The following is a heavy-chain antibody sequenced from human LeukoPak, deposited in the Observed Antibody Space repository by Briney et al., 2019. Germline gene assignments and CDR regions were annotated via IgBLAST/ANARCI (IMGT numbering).Heavy chain of an antibody. CDR1: GFTFTNYA. Sequence: PGTSLRLPCVASGFTFTNYAMSWVRQAPGKGLEWVSAITGSDGTSHYADSVKGRFTISRDNSKNTLYLQVNSLRPEDTAVYYCAREIFGSGSYPDFWGQGTLVTVSS. CDR3: AREIFGSGSYPDF. V-gene: IGHV3-23*01. D-gene: IGHD3-10*01. CDR2: ITGSDGTS. J-gene: IGHJ4*02.